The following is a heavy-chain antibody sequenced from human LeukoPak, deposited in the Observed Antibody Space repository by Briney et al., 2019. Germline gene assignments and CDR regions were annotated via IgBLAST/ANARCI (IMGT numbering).Heavy chain of an antibody. CDR1: GFTFSSYA. Sequence: GGSLRLSCAASGFTFSSYAMSWVRQAPGKGPEWVSAISGSGGSTYYADSVKGRFTISRDNSKNTLYLQMNSLRAEDTAVYYCAKALEGPNWFDPWGQGTLVTVSS. V-gene: IGHV3-23*01. CDR2: ISGSGGST. J-gene: IGHJ5*02. CDR3: AKALEGPNWFDP.